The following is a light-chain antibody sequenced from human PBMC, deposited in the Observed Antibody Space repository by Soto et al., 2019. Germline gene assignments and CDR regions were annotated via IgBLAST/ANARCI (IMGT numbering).Light chain of an antibody. J-gene: IGKJ1*01. Sequence: EIVLTQSPGTLSLSPGERATLSCRASQSVSSSYLAWYQQKPGQAPRLLIYEASNRPTGIPARFSGSGSGTDFTLTISSLEPEDFAVYYCQQRSNWPPTWTFGQGTKVDIK. V-gene: IGKV3D-20*02. CDR3: QQRSNWPPTWT. CDR1: QSVSSSY. CDR2: EAS.